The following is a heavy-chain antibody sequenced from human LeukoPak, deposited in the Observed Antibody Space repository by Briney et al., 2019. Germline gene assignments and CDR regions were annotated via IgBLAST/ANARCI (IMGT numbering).Heavy chain of an antibody. CDR1: GYSFTNYY. J-gene: IGHJ5*02. CDR3: ARADRVNGGPYLIGP. CDR2: INHNSGGT. D-gene: IGHD2-21*01. Sequence: GASVKVSCKTSGYSFTNYYMHWVRQEPGQGLEWMGWINHNSGGTSSAQNFQGRVTMSRDTSISTVYMEVSWLTSDDTAIYYCARADRVNGGPYLIGPWGQGTMVTVSS. V-gene: IGHV1-2*02.